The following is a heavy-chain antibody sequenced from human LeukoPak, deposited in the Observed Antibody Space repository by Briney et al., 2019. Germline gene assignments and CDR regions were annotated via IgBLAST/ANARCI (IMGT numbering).Heavy chain of an antibody. CDR1: GYTFTSYD. Sequence: ASVKVSCKASGYTFTSYDINWVRQATGQGLEWMGWMNPNSGNTGYAQKFQGRVTMTRNTSISTAYMELSSLRSEDTAVYYCARQTRTSYDFWSGRTPITSDYYYYYMDVWGKGTTVTVSS. CDR2: MNPNSGNT. D-gene: IGHD3-3*01. J-gene: IGHJ6*03. V-gene: IGHV1-8*01. CDR3: ARQTRTSYDFWSGRTPITSDYYYYYMDV.